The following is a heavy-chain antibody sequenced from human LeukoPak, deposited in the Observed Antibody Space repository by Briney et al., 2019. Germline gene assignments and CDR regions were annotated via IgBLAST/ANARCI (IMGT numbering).Heavy chain of an antibody. CDR1: GFTFSNYG. D-gene: IGHD2-2*02. V-gene: IGHV3-23*01. Sequence: PGGSLRVSCAASGFTFSNYGMSWVRQAPGKGLEWVSTISGSGSATYNAGSVKGRFTTSRDNSNNTLYLQMNSLRAEDTAVYYCAKTEEPAAIRAGSDYWGQGTLVTVSS. CDR3: AKTEEPAAIRAGSDY. J-gene: IGHJ4*02. CDR2: ISGSGSAT.